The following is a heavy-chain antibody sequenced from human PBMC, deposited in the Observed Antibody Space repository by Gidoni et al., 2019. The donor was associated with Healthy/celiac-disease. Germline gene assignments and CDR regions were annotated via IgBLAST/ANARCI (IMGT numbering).Heavy chain of an antibody. CDR3: ARIEAEVVVPAAARGGWFDP. CDR1: GCSISSTSYY. Sequence: QLQLQESGPGLVKPSETLSLTCTVSGCSISSTSYYWGWIRQPPGKGLEWMGSIYYSGSTYYNPSLKSRVTISVDTSKNQCSLKLSSVTAADTAVYYCARIEAEVVVPAAARGGWFDPWGQGTLVTVSS. CDR2: IYYSGST. J-gene: IGHJ5*02. D-gene: IGHD2-2*01. V-gene: IGHV4-39*01.